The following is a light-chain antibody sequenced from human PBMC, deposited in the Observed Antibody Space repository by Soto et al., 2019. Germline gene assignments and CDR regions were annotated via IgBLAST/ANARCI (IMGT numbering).Light chain of an antibody. CDR1: QSVSSSY. V-gene: IGKV3-15*01. CDR3: QQYKNWPQIT. J-gene: IGKJ5*01. Sequence: IGWRQAPGTLSLSPGEWANLPGRASQSVSSSYLAWYQQKPRQAHRLIIYAASTRATGIPARFSGSGSGTEFTLTISTLQSEDFAVYYCQQYKNWPQITFGQGTRLEIK. CDR2: AAS.